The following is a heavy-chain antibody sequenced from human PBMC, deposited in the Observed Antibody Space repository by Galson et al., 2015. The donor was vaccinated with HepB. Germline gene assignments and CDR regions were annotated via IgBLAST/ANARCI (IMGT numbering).Heavy chain of an antibody. CDR1: GFTFSNND. CDR2: ISSDGSNK. V-gene: IGHV3-30-3*01. CDR3: ARGVGHCSKGVCSEWFDP. J-gene: IGHJ5*02. Sequence: SLRLSCAGSGFTFSNNDMHWVRQAPGKGLEWLTIISSDGSNKYYADSVKGRFTISRDNSKNTLYVQMNSLRPEDTAVYYCARGVGHCSKGVCSEWFDPWGQGTLVTVSS. D-gene: IGHD2-8*01.